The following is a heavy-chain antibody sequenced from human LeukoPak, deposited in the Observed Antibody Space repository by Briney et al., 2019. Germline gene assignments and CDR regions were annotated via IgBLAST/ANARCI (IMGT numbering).Heavy chain of an antibody. CDR2: IYYSSST. D-gene: IGHD5-18*01. V-gene: IGHV4-59*01. CDR3: LGADTAMLYHGMDV. Sequence: PSETLSLTCTVSGGSTSSYYWSWIRQPPGKGLEWIGYIYYSSSTIYTPSFKSRVTILIEKTKNQFFFKLMSATAADTTVYYCLGADTAMLYHGMDVSGQGTTVTVSS. CDR1: GGSTSSYY. J-gene: IGHJ6*02.